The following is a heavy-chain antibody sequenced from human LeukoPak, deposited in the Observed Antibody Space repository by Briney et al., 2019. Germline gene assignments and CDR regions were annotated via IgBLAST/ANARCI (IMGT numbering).Heavy chain of an antibody. Sequence: GGSLRLSCAASGFTFSSYAMSWVRQAPGKGLEWVSAISGSDGSTYYADSVKGRFTISRDNSKNTLYLQMNSLRAEDTAVYYCANHYDSSGYSSFDYWGQGILVTVSS. CDR1: GFTFSSYA. CDR2: ISGSDGST. CDR3: ANHYDSSGYSSFDY. J-gene: IGHJ4*02. V-gene: IGHV3-23*01. D-gene: IGHD3-22*01.